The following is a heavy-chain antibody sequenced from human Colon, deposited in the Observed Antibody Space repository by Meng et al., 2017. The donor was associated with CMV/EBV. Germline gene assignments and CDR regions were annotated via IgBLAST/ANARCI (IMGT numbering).Heavy chain of an antibody. CDR3: ARDGAPYGENYWYFDL. V-gene: IGHV4-39*07. CDR2: IYYSGST. D-gene: IGHD4-17*01. Sequence: QLQLQESGPGLVKPSXXRSLTRTVSGGSISSSSYYWGWIRQPPGKGLEWIGSIYYSGSTYYNPSLKSRVTISVDTSKNQFSLKLSSVTAADTAVYYCARDGAPYGENYWYFDLWGRGTLVTVAS. J-gene: IGHJ2*01. CDR1: GGSISSSSYY.